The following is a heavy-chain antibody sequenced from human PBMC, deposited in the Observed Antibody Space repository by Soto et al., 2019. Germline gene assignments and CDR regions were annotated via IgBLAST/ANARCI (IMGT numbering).Heavy chain of an antibody. CDR3: ARTTYALDI. J-gene: IGHJ3*02. CDR1: GGSISSYY. Sequence: QVQLQESGPGLVKPSETLSLTCTVSGGSISSYYWSWIRQPPGKGLEWIGYIYYSGSTNYNPSLKSRVTISVDTSKNQFSLKLSSVTAADTAVYYCARTTYALDIWGQGTMVTVSS. CDR2: IYYSGST. V-gene: IGHV4-59*08. D-gene: IGHD4-17*01.